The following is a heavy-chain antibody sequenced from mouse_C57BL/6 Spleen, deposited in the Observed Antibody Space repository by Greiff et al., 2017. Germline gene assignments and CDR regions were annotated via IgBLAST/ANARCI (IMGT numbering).Heavy chain of an antibody. CDR3: ARGSPGYVFDY. D-gene: IGHD3-2*02. CDR1: GYTFTSYW. Sequence: QVQLQQPGAELVRPGSSVKLSCKASGYTFTSYWMHWVKQRPIQGLEWIGNIDPSDSETHYNQKFKDKATLTVDESSSTAYMQLSSLTSEDSAVYYCARGSPGYVFDYWGQGTTLTVSS. CDR2: IDPSDSET. J-gene: IGHJ2*01. V-gene: IGHV1-52*01.